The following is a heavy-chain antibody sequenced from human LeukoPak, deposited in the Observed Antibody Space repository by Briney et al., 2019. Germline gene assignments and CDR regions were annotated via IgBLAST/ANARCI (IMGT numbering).Heavy chain of an antibody. CDR3: ARGGLELRPIDY. V-gene: IGHV1-69*05. J-gene: IGHJ4*02. D-gene: IGHD1-7*01. Sequence: SVKVSCKASGGTFSSFPISWVRQAPGQGLEWMGGIIPSFGTANYAQKFQGRVTITTDESTGTAHMELSSLRSEDTAMYFCARGGLELRPIDYWGQGTLVTVSS. CDR2: IIPSFGTA. CDR1: GGTFSSFP.